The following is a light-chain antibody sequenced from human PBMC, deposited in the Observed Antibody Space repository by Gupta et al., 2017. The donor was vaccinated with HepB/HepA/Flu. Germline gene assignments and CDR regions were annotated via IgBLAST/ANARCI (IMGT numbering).Light chain of an antibody. J-gene: IGKJ2*01. Sequence: EIVMTQTTLSLSVTPGQSASISCKSSQSRLHADGETYLYWYLQKPGQPPQLLIYEVYKRVSGVPDRFSGSGSDTDFTLKISRVEAEDVGVYYCMQNVNLHCKFGQGTKLEIK. CDR3: MQNVNLHCK. V-gene: IGKV2D-29*01. CDR2: EVY. CDR1: QSRLHADGETY.